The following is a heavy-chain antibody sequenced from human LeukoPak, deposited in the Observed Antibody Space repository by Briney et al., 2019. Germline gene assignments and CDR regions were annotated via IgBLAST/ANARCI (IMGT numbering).Heavy chain of an antibody. J-gene: IGHJ4*02. D-gene: IGHD1-26*01. CDR3: ARGEGHGSYYFDF. CDR2: IYYSGST. CDR1: GGSISSYY. V-gene: IGHV4-59*01. Sequence: KPSETLSLTCTVSGGSISSYYWSWIRQPPGKGLDWIGYIYYSGSTNYNPSLKSRVTISVDTSKNQSSLKLSSVTAADTAVYYCARGEGHGSYYFDFWGQGTLVTVSS.